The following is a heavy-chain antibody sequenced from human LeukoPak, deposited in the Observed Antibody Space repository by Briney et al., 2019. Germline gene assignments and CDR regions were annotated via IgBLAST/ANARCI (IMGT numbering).Heavy chain of an antibody. Sequence: PSETLSLTCTVSGVSISSSNSYWGWIRQPPGKGLEWIGSIYYSGNTYYNASLKSQVSISIDTSKNQFSLRLTSVTAADTAIYYCARAPYCISTACSWYLDLWGRGTLVTVSS. CDR3: ARAPYCISTACSWYLDL. J-gene: IGHJ2*01. D-gene: IGHD2-2*01. CDR1: GVSISSSNSY. V-gene: IGHV4-39*01. CDR2: IYYSGNT.